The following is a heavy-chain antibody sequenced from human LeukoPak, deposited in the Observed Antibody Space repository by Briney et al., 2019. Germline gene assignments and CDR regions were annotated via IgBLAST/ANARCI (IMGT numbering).Heavy chain of an antibody. J-gene: IGHJ4*02. CDR1: GFTFSIYA. V-gene: IGHV3-23*01. D-gene: IGHD1-26*01. Sequence: PGGSLRLSCAASGFTFSIYAMSWVRQAPGKGREWVSGISGSGSSTYYADSVKGRFTISRDNTKNILHLQMNSLRAEDTAVYYCAKEASGTSKGRIDYWGQGTLVTVSS. CDR2: ISGSGSST. CDR3: AKEASGTSKGRIDY.